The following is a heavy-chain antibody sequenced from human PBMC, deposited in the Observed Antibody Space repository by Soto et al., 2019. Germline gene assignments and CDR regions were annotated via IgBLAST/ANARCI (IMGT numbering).Heavy chain of an antibody. J-gene: IGHJ4*02. CDR3: ASSGYSSIWYLFSAMPTY. CDR1: GFTFSSYS. Sequence: GGSLRLSCAASGFTFSSYSMNWVRQAPGKGLEWVSSISSSSSYIYYADSVKGRFTISRDNAKNSLYLQMNSLRAEDTAVYYCASSGYSSIWYLFSAMPTYCGQGTLVTGYS. V-gene: IGHV3-21*01. CDR2: ISSSSSYI. D-gene: IGHD6-13*01.